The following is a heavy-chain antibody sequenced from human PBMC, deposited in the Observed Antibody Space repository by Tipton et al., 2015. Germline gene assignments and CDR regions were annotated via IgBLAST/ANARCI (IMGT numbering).Heavy chain of an antibody. CDR2: IYHSGST. CDR3: ARFRFQNQFEIDH. J-gene: IGHJ4*02. CDR1: GGSVSSANYY. D-gene: IGHD3-3*01. Sequence: TLSLTCTVSGGSVSSANYYWSWIRQPPGKGLEWIGEIYHSGSTTYNPSLKSRVTISVDKSKNQFSLKVTSVTAADTAVYFCARFRFQNQFEIDHWGQGTLVTVSS. V-gene: IGHV4-61*01.